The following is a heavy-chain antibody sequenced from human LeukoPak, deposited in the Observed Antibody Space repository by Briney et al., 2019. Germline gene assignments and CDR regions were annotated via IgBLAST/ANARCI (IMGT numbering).Heavy chain of an antibody. Sequence: ASVKVSCKASGYTFTSYGISWVRQAPGQGLEWMGRIIPILGIANYAQKFQGRVTITADKSTSTAYMELSSLRSEDTAVYYCARDHGYCSSTSCYFIGWFDPWGQGTLVTVSS. CDR1: GYTFTSYG. CDR2: IIPILGIA. D-gene: IGHD2-2*03. V-gene: IGHV1-69*04. J-gene: IGHJ5*02. CDR3: ARDHGYCSSTSCYFIGWFDP.